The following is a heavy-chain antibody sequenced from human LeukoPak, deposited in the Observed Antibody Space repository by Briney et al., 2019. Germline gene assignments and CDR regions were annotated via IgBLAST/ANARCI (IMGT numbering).Heavy chain of an antibody. Sequence: SETLSLTCTVSGGSISSYYWSWIRQPPGKGLEWIGYIYYSGSTNYNPSLKSRVTIPVDTSKNQFSLKLSSVTAADTAAYYCARLAARGEWGQGTLVTVSS. V-gene: IGHV4-59*01. CDR3: ARLAARGE. CDR1: GGSISSYY. J-gene: IGHJ4*02. CDR2: IYYSGST. D-gene: IGHD6-6*01.